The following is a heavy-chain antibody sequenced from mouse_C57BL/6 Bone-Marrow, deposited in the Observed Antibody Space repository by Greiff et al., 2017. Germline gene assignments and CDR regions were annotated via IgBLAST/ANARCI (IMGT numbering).Heavy chain of an antibody. J-gene: IGHJ2*01. CDR1: GYTFTSYW. CDR2: IDPSDSYT. D-gene: IGHD2-3*01. CDR3: ARRGWLLSYFDY. Sequence: QVQLQQPGAELVKPGASVKLSCKASGYTFTSYWMPWVKQRPGQGLEWIGEIDPSDSYTNYTQKFKGKATLTVDTSSSTAYMQLSSLTSEDSAVYYCARRGWLLSYFDYWGQGTTLTVSS. V-gene: IGHV1-50*01.